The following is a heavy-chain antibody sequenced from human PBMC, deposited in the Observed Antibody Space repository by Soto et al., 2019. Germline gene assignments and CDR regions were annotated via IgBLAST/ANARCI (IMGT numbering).Heavy chain of an antibody. J-gene: IGHJ4*02. D-gene: IGHD2-2*02. CDR2: IYDRGST. CDR1: GGSIGSSSYY. Sequence: SETLSLTCTVSGGSIGSSSYYWGWIRQPPGKGLEWIGSIYDRGSTYSNPSLKSRLTTSLDTSKNQFSLKLTSVTAADTAVYYCATHGYISSRTYFDYRGQGTLVTVS. CDR3: ATHGYISSRTYFDY. V-gene: IGHV4-39*01.